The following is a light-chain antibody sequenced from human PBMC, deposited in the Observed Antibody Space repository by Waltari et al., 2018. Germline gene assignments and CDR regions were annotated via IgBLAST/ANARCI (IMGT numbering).Light chain of an antibody. Sequence: EIVFTQSPGTLSLSPGERATLSCRASQSVHNYLAWYQQNPGQAPRLLIYNALHRATGIPARFSGSGSGTDFTLTISRLQPEDFGVYYCQQRGNWITFGQGTRLEIK. CDR1: QSVHNY. CDR3: QQRGNWIT. J-gene: IGKJ5*01. CDR2: NAL. V-gene: IGKV3-11*01.